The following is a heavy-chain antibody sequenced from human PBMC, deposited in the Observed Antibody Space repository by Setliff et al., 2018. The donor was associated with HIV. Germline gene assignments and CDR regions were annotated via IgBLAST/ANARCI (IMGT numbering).Heavy chain of an antibody. CDR3: ARVLYYYYYVDV. J-gene: IGHJ6*03. CDR2: IYTSGST. Sequence: LSLTCTVSGGSISSGTYYWTWIRQPAGKGLEWIGHIYTSGSTNYNPSLKSRVNISIDTSKNQFSLKLSSVTAADTAVYYCARVLYYYYYVDVWGKGTTVTV. D-gene: IGHD3-3*01. V-gene: IGHV4-61*09. CDR1: GGSISSGTYY.